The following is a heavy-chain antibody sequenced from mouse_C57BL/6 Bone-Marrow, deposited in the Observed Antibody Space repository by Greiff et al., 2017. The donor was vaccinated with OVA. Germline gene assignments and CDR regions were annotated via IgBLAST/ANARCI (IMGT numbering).Heavy chain of an antibody. V-gene: IGHV5-12*01. Sequence: EVQGVESGGGLVQPGGSLKLSCAASGFTFSDYYMYWVRQTPEKRLEWVAYISNGGGSTYYPDTVKGRFTISRDNAKNTLYLQMSRLKSEDTAMYYCARQHYYGSLHWYFDVWGTGTTVTVSS. J-gene: IGHJ1*03. D-gene: IGHD1-1*01. CDR2: ISNGGGST. CDR1: GFTFSDYY. CDR3: ARQHYYGSLHWYFDV.